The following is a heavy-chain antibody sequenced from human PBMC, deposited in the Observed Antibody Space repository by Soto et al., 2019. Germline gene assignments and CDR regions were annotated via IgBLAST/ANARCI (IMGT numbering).Heavy chain of an antibody. D-gene: IGHD5-12*01. CDR2: IIPIFGTA. CDR1: GGTFSSYA. Sequence: QVQLVQSGAEVKKPGSSVKVSCKASGGTFSSYAISWVRQAPGQGLEWMGGIIPIFGTANYAQKFQGRVTITADESTSTAYMELSSLRAEDTAVYYCARAQGYSGYDGLSNWGQGTLVTVSS. V-gene: IGHV1-69*12. CDR3: ARAQGYSGYDGLSN. J-gene: IGHJ4*02.